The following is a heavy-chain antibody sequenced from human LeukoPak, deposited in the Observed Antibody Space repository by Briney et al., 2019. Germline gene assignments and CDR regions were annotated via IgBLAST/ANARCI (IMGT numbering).Heavy chain of an antibody. V-gene: IGHV3-21*06. CDR1: GFTFTRFN. Sequence: GGSLRLSCAASGFTFTRFNMNWARQAPGKGLELVSSITTSGTYIYYADSVKGRFTISRDNAKNSLYLQMNSLRAEDTAVYYCARASGKGSGSGYWGQGTLVTVSS. J-gene: IGHJ4*02. CDR3: ARASGKGSGSGY. CDR2: ITTSGTYI. D-gene: IGHD6-19*01.